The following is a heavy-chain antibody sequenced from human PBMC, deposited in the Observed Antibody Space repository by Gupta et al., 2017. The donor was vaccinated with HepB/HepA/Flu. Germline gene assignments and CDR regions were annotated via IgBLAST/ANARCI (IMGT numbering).Heavy chain of an antibody. J-gene: IGHJ5*02. CDR3: ARGVVVPAAWDNWFDP. D-gene: IGHD2-2*01. CDR2: IYYSGST. CDR1: GGSISSSSYY. Sequence: QLQLQESGPGLVKPSETLSLTCTVSGGSISSSSYYWGWIRQPPGKGLKWIGSIYYSGSTYYNPSLKSRVTISVDTSKNQFSLKLSSVTAADTAVYYCARGVVVPAAWDNWFDPWGQGTLVTVSS. V-gene: IGHV4-39*01.